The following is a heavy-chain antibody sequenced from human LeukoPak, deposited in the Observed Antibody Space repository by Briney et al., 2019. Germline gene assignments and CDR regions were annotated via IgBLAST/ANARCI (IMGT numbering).Heavy chain of an antibody. J-gene: IGHJ4*02. CDR3: AKDVGYSSSWYED. CDR2: IRYDGSHK. V-gene: IGHV3-30*02. Sequence: GGSLRLSCEASGFSFSNYGIHWVRQAPGKGLEWVAFIRYDGSHKYYSDSVKGRFTISRDNSKNTLSLQMTSLRTDDTAIYYCAKDVGYSSSWYEDWGQGTLVTVSS. D-gene: IGHD6-13*01. CDR1: GFSFSNYG.